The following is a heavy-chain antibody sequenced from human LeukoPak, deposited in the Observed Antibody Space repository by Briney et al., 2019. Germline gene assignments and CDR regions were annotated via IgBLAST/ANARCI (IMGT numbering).Heavy chain of an antibody. CDR2: INPNSGGT. CDR1: GYTFTSYA. D-gene: IGHD3-3*01. V-gene: IGHV1-2*02. J-gene: IGHJ4*02. CDR3: ARGESGSIIDY. Sequence: APVKVSCKASGYTFTSYAMNWVRQAPGQGLEWMGWINPNSGGTNYAQKFQGRVTMTRDTSISTAYMELSRLGSDDTAVYYCARGESGSIIDYWGQGTLVTVSS.